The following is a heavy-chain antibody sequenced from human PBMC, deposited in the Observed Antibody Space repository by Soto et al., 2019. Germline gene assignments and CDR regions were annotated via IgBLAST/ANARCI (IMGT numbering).Heavy chain of an antibody. J-gene: IGHJ6*02. CDR1: GFTFSSYG. D-gene: IGHD4-17*01. CDR3: AKDSLPVTPYYCAMDV. V-gene: IGHV3-30*18. CDR2: ISYDESNK. Sequence: HPGGSLRLSCAASGFTFSSYGMYWVRQAPGKGLEWVAVISYDESNKYYADTVKGRSTISRDNSKNTLYLQMNSLRVEDTAVYYCAKDSLPVTPYYCAMDVWGQGTTVTVS.